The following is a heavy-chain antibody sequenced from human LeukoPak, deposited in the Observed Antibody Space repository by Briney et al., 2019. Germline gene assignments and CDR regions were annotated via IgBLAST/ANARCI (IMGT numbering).Heavy chain of an antibody. V-gene: IGHV3-21*01. CDR1: GFTFSSYS. CDR2: IDSSSSYI. J-gene: IGHJ4*02. CDR3: AVGLWFGECDFDY. Sequence: PGGSLRLSCAASGFTFSSYSMNWVRQAPGKGLEWVSVIDSSSSYIWYADSVKGRFTISRDNAKNSLYLQMNSLRAEDTAVYYCAVGLWFGECDFDYWGQGTLVTVSS. D-gene: IGHD3-10*01.